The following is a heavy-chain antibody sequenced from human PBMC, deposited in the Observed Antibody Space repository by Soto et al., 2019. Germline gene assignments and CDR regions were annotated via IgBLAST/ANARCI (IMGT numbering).Heavy chain of an antibody. J-gene: IGHJ4*02. V-gene: IGHV1-69*13. CDR3: ASRVATLYFDY. CDR2: IIPIFGTA. Sequence: SVNVSCKSSGGTFSSCSMSWVRQAPGQGLECMGGIIPIFGTANYAQKFQGRVTITADESTSTAYMELSSLRSEDTAVYYCASRVATLYFDYWGQGTLVTFSS. CDR1: GGTFSSCS. D-gene: IGHD5-12*01.